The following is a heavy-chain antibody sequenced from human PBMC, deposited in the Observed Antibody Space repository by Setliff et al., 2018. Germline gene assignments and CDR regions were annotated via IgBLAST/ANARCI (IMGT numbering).Heavy chain of an antibody. CDR3: ARNIPWTQPIDY. Sequence: GGSLRLSCAASGFTFSSYERNWVRQAPGKGLEWVSYISSSGSTKYYADSVKGRFTISRDNAKNSLYPQMNSLRAEDTAVYYCARNIPWTQPIDYWGQGTLVTVSS. CDR2: ISSSGSTK. D-gene: IGHD2-21*01. CDR1: GFTFSSYE. V-gene: IGHV3-48*03. J-gene: IGHJ4*02.